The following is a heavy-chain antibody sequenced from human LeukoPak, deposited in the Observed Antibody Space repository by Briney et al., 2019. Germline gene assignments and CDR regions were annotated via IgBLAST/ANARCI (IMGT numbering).Heavy chain of an antibody. CDR3: ARSNIVVAASRVGSFDRDYSYYMHV. CDR2: INPNSGGT. CDR1: GYTFTDYY. V-gene: IGHV1-2*06. Sequence: ASVKVSCKASGYTFTDYYMHWVRQAPGQGLEWMGRINPNSGGTNYAWKFQGRVSMTRDTSISTAYMELSRLRADDTAAYYCARSNIVVAASRVGSFDRDYSYYMHVWGKGTTVTVSS. J-gene: IGHJ6*03. D-gene: IGHD2-15*01.